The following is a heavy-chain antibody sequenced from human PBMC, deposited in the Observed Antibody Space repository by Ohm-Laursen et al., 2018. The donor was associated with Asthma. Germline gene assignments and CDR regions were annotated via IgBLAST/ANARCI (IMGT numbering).Heavy chain of an antibody. V-gene: IGHV3-30*03. CDR2: ISYDGSNK. D-gene: IGHD1-26*01. CDR3: ARDGMGDAFDI. Sequence: SLRLSCAASGFTFSSYGMHWVRQAPGKGLEWVAVISYDGSNKYYADSVKGRFTISRDNSKNTLYLQMNSLRAEDTAVYYCARDGMGDAFDIWGQGTMVTVSS. J-gene: IGHJ3*02. CDR1: GFTFSSYG.